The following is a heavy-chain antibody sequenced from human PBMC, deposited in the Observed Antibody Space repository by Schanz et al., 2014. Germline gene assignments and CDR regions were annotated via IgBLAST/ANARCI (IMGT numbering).Heavy chain of an antibody. CDR3: AKGRCGELSAFDI. CDR1: GFSFSSYA. V-gene: IGHV3-23*01. D-gene: IGHD3-10*01. Sequence: EVQLLESGGGLVEPGGSLRLSCAASGFSFSSYAMGWVRQARGKGLEWVSAISGSGGSTYYADSVKGRFTISRDNSKNTLYLQMNSLRAEDTAVDYCAKGRCGELSAFDIWGQGTMXTVSS. J-gene: IGHJ3*02. CDR2: ISGSGGST.